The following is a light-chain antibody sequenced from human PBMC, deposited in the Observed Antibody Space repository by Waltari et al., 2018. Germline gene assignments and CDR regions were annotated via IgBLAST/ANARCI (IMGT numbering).Light chain of an antibody. J-gene: IGKJ1*01. Sequence: DIQMTQSPSSLSASVGDRVTNSCRASEGISIKLNWYQQKRGKAPKLLIYASSSLQSGFPLRFEGSGSGSEFTLTISSLHPEDFATYYCQQSYSALWTFGQGTKVEIQ. CDR1: EGISIK. V-gene: IGKV1-39*01. CDR3: QQSYSALWT. CDR2: ASS.